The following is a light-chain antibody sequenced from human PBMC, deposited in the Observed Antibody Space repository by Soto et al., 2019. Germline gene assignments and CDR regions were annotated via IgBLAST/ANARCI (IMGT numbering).Light chain of an antibody. V-gene: IGLV2-18*02. CDR1: STDFVSYNR. CDR3: CSLTTSHTYV. J-gene: IGLJ1*01. Sequence: QSVLTQPPSVSGSPGQSVTISCTGTSTDFVSYNRVSWYQQPPGTAPKLMIYHVTYRPSGVSNRYSGSKSGNSASLTISGLQADDEADYYCCSLTTSHTYVFGSGTKVTVL. CDR2: HVT.